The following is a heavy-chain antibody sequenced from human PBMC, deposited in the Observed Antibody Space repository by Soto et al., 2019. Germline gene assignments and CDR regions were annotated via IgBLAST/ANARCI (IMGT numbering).Heavy chain of an antibody. D-gene: IGHD3-3*01. J-gene: IGHJ4*02. Sequence: RLSCAASGFTFSSYAMSWVRQAPGKGLEWVSAISGSGGSTYYADSVKGRFTISRDNSKNTLYLQMNSLRAEDTAVYYCAKDQLGLRFLEWLPGDGFGYWGQGTLVTVSS. CDR1: GFTFSSYA. CDR3: AKDQLGLRFLEWLPGDGFGY. CDR2: ISGSGGST. V-gene: IGHV3-23*01.